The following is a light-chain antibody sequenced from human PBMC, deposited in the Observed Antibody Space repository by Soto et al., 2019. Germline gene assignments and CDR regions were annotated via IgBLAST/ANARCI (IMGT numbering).Light chain of an antibody. V-gene: IGLV2-14*01. J-gene: IGLJ1*01. Sequence: QSALTQPASVSGSPGQSIAISCTGTSSDVGGYNYVSWYQQHPGKAPKLMLYEVSNQPSGVSSRFSGSKSGSTASLTISGLQAEDEGDYYCCSSTTTSTLVFGTGTKVTVL. CDR3: CSSTTTSTLV. CDR1: SSDVGGYNY. CDR2: EVS.